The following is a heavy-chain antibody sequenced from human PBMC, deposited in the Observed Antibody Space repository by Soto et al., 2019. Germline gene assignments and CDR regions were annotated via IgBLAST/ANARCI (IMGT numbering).Heavy chain of an antibody. CDR2: VIPISGTA. V-gene: IGHV1-69*01. CDR3: ARSQGSSTSLEIYYYYYYGMDV. D-gene: IGHD2-2*01. J-gene: IGHJ6*02. CDR1: GGTFSSYC. Sequence: QVQLVQSGAEVKKPGSSVKVSCKASGGTFSSYCISWVRQAPGQGLEWMGGVIPISGTANYAQKFHGRVTITADESTSTAYMELSSLTSEDTAVYYCARSQGSSTSLEIYYYYYYGMDVWGQGTAVTVSS.